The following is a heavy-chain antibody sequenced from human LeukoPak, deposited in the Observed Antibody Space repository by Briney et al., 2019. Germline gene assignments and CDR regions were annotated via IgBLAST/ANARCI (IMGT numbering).Heavy chain of an antibody. D-gene: IGHD3-22*01. CDR3: ARDEGYDSSGYGY. V-gene: IGHV1-2*02. CDR2: INPNSGGT. Sequence: GASVKVSCKASGYTFTGYYMHWVRQAPGQGLERMGWINPNSGGTNYAQKFQGRVTMTRDTSISAAYMELSRLRSDDTAVYYCARDEGYDSSGYGYWGQGTLVTVSS. J-gene: IGHJ4*02. CDR1: GYTFTGYY.